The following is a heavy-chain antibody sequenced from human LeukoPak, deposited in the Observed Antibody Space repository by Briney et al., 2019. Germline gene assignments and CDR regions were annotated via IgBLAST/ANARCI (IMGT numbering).Heavy chain of an antibody. CDR2: INHSGST. CDR3: ARDLSGSSSFGY. CDR1: GGSFSGYY. J-gene: IGHJ4*02. Sequence: SETLSLTCAAYGGSFSGYYWSWIRQPPGKGLEWIGEINHSGSTNYNPSLKSRVTISVDTSKNQFSLRLTSVTAADTAVYYCARDLSGSSSFGYWGQGILVTVSS. V-gene: IGHV4-34*01. D-gene: IGHD6-6*01.